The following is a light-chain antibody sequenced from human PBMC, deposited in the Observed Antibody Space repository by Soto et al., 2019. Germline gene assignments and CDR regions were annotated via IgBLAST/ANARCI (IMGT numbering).Light chain of an antibody. CDR2: AAS. V-gene: IGKV1-39*01. J-gene: IGKJ2*01. CDR1: QSISSY. CDR3: QQSYSTPYT. Sequence: DIQMTQSPSSLSASVGDRVTITCRASQSISSYLNWYQQKLGKAPKLLIYAASSLQSGVPSRFSGSGSGTDFTLTISSLQPEDFATYYCQQSYSTPYTCGQGTKLEIK.